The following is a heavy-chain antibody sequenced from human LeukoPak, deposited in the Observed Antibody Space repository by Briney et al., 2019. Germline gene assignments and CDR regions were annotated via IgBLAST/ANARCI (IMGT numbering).Heavy chain of an antibody. D-gene: IGHD6-13*01. CDR2: MNPNSGNT. V-gene: IGHV1-8*01. J-gene: IGHJ3*02. CDR1: GDTFTIND. CDR3: ARVTAAGTWTFDI. Sequence: ASVKVSCKASGDTFTINDINWVRQATGQGLEWMGWMNPNSGNTGYAQKFQGRVTMTRDTSISTAYMELTNLRSEDTAVYYCARVTAAGTWTFDIWGQGTTVTVSS.